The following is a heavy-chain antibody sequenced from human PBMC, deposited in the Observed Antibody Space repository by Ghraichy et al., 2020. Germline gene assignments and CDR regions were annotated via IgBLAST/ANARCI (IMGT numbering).Heavy chain of an antibody. Sequence: SQTLSLTCAVYGGSFSGYYWSWIRQPPGKGLEWIGEINHSGSTNYNPSLKSRVTISVDTSKNQFSLKLSSVTAADTAVYYCARQGGEDLAAAGTAYWGQGTLVTVSS. CDR2: INHSGST. D-gene: IGHD6-13*01. CDR1: GGSFSGYY. CDR3: ARQGGEDLAAAGTAY. J-gene: IGHJ4*02. V-gene: IGHV4-34*01.